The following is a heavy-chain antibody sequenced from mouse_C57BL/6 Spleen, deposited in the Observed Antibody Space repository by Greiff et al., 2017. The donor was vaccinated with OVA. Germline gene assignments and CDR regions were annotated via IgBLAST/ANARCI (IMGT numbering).Heavy chain of an antibody. CDR2: INPSTGGT. CDR3: ASIGDGNPFPFAY. D-gene: IGHD2-1*01. CDR1: GYSFTGYY. V-gene: IGHV1-42*01. Sequence: VQLQQSGPELVKPGASVKISCKASGYSFTGYYMNWVKQSPEKSLERIGEINPSTGGTTYNQKFKAKATLTVDKSSSTAYMQLKSLTSEDSAVYYCASIGDGNPFPFAYWGQGTLVTVSA. J-gene: IGHJ3*01.